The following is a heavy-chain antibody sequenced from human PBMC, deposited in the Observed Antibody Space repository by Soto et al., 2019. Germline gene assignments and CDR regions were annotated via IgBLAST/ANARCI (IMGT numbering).Heavy chain of an antibody. Sequence: PAGPLILSCAASEVNFSRYSVHWVSKEQCRGLEWVALISFDGKNEYYADSVKGRFTIARDNSRNMVYLEMNGLRPDDTATYFCARPIPRWSYHYGLDVCGHGTTGSLSS. J-gene: IGHJ6*02. CDR2: ISFDGKNE. CDR1: EVNFSRYS. V-gene: IGHV3-30*04. CDR3: ARPIPRWSYHYGLDV. D-gene: IGHD2-15*01.